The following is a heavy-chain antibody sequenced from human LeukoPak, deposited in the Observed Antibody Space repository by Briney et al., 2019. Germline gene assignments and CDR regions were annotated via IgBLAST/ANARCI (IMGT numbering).Heavy chain of an antibody. J-gene: IGHJ4*02. D-gene: IGHD3-22*01. V-gene: IGHV4-59*08. CDR1: GGSISSYY. Sequence: KSSETLSLTCTVSGGSISSYYWSWIRQPPGKGLEWIGYIYYSGSTNYNPSLKSRVTISVDTPKNQFSLKLSSVTAADTAVYYCARTRSSGYYYVASYYFDYWGQGTLVTVSS. CDR3: ARTRSSGYYYVASYYFDY. CDR2: IYYSGST.